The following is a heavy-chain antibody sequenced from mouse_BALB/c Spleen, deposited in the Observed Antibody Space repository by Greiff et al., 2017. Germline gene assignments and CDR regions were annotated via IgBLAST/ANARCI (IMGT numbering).Heavy chain of an antibody. J-gene: IGHJ3*01. V-gene: IGHV2-9*02. CDR1: GFSLTSYG. Sequence: VQVVESGPGLVAPSQSLSITCTVSGFSLTSYGVHWVRQPPGKGLEWLGVIWAGGSTNYNSALMSRLSISKDNSKSQVFLKMNSLQTDDTAMYYCARDRYYGSSYWFAYWGQGTLVTVSA. CDR3: ARDRYYGSSYWFAY. CDR2: IWAGGST. D-gene: IGHD1-1*01.